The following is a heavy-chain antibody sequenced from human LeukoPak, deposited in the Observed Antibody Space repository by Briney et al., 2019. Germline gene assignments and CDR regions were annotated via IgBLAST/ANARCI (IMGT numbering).Heavy chain of an antibody. J-gene: IGHJ5*02. CDR1: GHSFTNHW. CDR3: ATRPYAGSPNWYDP. V-gene: IGHV5-51*01. Sequence: GESLKISCKASGHSFTNHWIGWVRQMPGIGLEWVGIINFGDSETLYSPSFQGQVTISLDKSISTTYLQWRSLKASDTATYYCATRPYAGSPNWYDPWGQGTLVTVSS. CDR2: INFGDSET. D-gene: IGHD1-26*01.